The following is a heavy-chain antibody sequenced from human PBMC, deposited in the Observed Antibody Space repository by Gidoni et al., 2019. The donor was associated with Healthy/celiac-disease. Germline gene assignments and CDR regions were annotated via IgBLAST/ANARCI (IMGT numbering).Heavy chain of an antibody. D-gene: IGHD4-17*01. CDR2: INPNRGGT. Sequence: QVQLVQSGAEVKKPGASVKVSCKASGYTFTGYYMHWVRQAPGQGLEWMGWINPNRGGTNYAQKFQGRVTMTRDTSISTAYMELSRLRSDDTAVYYCARLPTVVTTRGGWFDPWGQGTLVTVSS. CDR3: ARLPTVVTTRGGWFDP. J-gene: IGHJ5*02. V-gene: IGHV1-2*02. CDR1: GYTFTGYY.